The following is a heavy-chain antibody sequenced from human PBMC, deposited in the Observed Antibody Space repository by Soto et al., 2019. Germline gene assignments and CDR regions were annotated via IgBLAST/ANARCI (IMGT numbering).Heavy chain of an antibody. Sequence: EVQLLESGGGLVQPGGSLRLSCAASGFTFSSYAMSWVRQAPGKGLEWVSAISGSGGSTYYADSVKGRFTISRDNSKNTMYLKMNGLRAEDTAVYYCAKDLRYGSGSRQGYFDYWGQGTLVTVSS. CDR1: GFTFSSYA. J-gene: IGHJ4*02. V-gene: IGHV3-23*01. CDR3: AKDLRYGSGSRQGYFDY. CDR2: ISGSGGST. D-gene: IGHD3-10*01.